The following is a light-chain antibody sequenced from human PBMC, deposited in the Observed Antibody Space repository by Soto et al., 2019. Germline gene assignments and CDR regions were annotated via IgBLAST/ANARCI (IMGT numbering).Light chain of an antibody. CDR1: QSIXND. CDR3: QQYNKWPTST. CDR2: DES. Sequence: IVLTQSAATLYVSPGERATLACMASQSIXNDFDWYKGKPGQPPRILIXDESTRATGIPARFIGSGSSKEFILTISSLQSEDFAVYYCQQYNKWPTSTFGQGTRLEIK. V-gene: IGKV3D-15*01. J-gene: IGKJ5*01.